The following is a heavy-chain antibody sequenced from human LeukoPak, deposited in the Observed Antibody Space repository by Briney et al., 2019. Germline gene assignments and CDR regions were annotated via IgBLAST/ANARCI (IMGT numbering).Heavy chain of an antibody. Sequence: PSETLSLTCTVSGGPISSISYYWGWIRQPPGKGLEWIGTIYYSGSTHYNPSLKSRVTISVDTSKSQFSLKLTSVTAADTAVYYCARHVSPLVGVPGDYYYYYMDVWGKGTTVIVSS. CDR3: ARHVSPLVGVPGDYYYYYMDV. J-gene: IGHJ6*03. D-gene: IGHD1-26*01. V-gene: IGHV4-39*01. CDR1: GGPISSISYY. CDR2: IYYSGST.